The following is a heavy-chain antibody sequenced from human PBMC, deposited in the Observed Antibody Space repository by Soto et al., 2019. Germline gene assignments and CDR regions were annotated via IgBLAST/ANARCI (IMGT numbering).Heavy chain of an antibody. CDR1: GFSFSAFG. CDR2: ISNDGSHA. CDR3: ISVMDF. D-gene: IGHD2-21*01. J-gene: IGHJ4*02. Sequence: QVPMVESGGGVVQPGRSLRLSCAAAGFSFSAFGMQWVRQAPGGGLEAVAFISNDGSHASYADSVRGRFTISRDNSKNTSSLQMNSLTADDTAVDYCISVMDFWGQGTLVTVSS. V-gene: IGHV3-30*04.